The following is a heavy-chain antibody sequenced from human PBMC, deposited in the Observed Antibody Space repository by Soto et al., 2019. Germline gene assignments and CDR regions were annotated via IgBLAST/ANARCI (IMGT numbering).Heavy chain of an antibody. CDR3: AVNVDTAMIHTHYYYYGMDV. J-gene: IGHJ6*02. CDR2: IVVGSGNT. D-gene: IGHD5-18*01. V-gene: IGHV1-58*01. Sequence: ASVKVSCKASGFTFNSSAVQWVRQARGQRLEWIGWIVVGSGNTNYAQKFQERVTITRDMSTSTAYMELSSLRSEDTAVYYCAVNVDTAMIHTHYYYYGMDVWGQGTTVTV. CDR1: GFTFNSSA.